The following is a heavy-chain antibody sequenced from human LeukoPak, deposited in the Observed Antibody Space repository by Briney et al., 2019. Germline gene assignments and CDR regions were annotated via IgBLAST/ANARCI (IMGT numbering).Heavy chain of an antibody. Sequence: SETLSLTCAVYGVSFSGYYWSWIRQPPGKGREWIGEINHSGSTNYNPSLKSRVTISVDTSKNEFSLNVSSVTAAGTAVYYCARGVGRWRSNWFDPWGQGTLVTVSS. CDR2: INHSGST. CDR1: GVSFSGYY. V-gene: IGHV4-34*01. D-gene: IGHD5-24*01. J-gene: IGHJ5*02. CDR3: ARGVGRWRSNWFDP.